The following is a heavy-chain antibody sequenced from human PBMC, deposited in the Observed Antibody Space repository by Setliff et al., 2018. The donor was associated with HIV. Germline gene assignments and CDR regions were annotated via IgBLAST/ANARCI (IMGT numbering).Heavy chain of an antibody. Sequence: ASVKVSCKASGYTFTSYGISWVRQAPGQGLEWMGWISAYNGNTNYAQKLQGRVTMTTDTSTSTAYMELRSLRSDDTAVYYCAREIGVYDSIGYYYVPDAFDIWGQGTMVTVSS. CDR3: AREIGVYDSIGYYYVPDAFDI. V-gene: IGHV1-18*01. J-gene: IGHJ3*02. CDR2: ISAYNGNT. D-gene: IGHD3-22*01. CDR1: GYTFTSYG.